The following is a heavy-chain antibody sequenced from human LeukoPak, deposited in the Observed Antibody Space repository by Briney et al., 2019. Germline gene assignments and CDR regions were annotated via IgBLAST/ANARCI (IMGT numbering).Heavy chain of an antibody. CDR1: GFTFSDYF. D-gene: IGHD2-2*01. CDR3: AKDPYGTRYFDY. J-gene: IGHJ4*02. CDR2: LSGSGYNT. Sequence: GGSRRLSCAASGFTFSDYFMDWVRQAPGKGLEWVSSLSGSGYNTYYADSVKGRFTISRDNSKNTVYLQMNSLRAEDTAVYYCAKDPYGTRYFDYWGQGTLVTVSS. V-gene: IGHV3-23*01.